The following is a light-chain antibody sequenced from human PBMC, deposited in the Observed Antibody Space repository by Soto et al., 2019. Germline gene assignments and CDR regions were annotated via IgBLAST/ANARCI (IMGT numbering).Light chain of an antibody. CDR1: QSLSSRK. Sequence: VFTPCPCTXSLPIMHIASLACRASQSLSSRKLAWYKQKPGQDQXPXXPRASSRDTGIQERISSSGSGTEFTPTIRRRQHEDSEAYYCQQYVTEREWVFGNGTKVDI. V-gene: IGKV3-20*01. J-gene: IGKJ1*01. CDR3: QQYVTEREWV. CDR2: RAS.